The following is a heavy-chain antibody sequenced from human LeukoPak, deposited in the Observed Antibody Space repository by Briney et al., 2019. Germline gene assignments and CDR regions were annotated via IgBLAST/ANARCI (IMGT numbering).Heavy chain of an antibody. CDR1: GGSVRSYW. CDR2: IYSTGAT. J-gene: IGHJ4*02. CDR3: ARQGYTVSYYFLDY. Sequence: SETLSLTCDVSGGSVRSYWWGWVRQPDGKGLEWLGRIYSTGATRFNPSLKSRLTLSIDTSTNRFSLKLTSVTAADTAVYFCARQGYTVSYYFLDYWSQGTLVTVSS. V-gene: IGHV4-4*07. D-gene: IGHD1-26*01.